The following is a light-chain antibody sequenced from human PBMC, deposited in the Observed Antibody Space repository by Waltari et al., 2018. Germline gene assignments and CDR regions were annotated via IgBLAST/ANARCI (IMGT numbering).Light chain of an antibody. CDR3: QHYVRLPVT. J-gene: IGKJ1*01. Sequence: ELVLTQSPGTLSLSPGERATLSCRASQSVGRSLAWYQQKPGQAPRLLIYGASNRATGIPDRFSGSGSGTDVSLTISRLEPEDFSVYDCQHYVRLPVTFGQGTRVEIK. V-gene: IGKV3-20*01. CDR1: QSVGRS. CDR2: GAS.